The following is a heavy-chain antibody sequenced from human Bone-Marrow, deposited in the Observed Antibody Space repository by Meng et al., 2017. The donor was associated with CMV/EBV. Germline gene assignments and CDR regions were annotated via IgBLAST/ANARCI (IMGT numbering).Heavy chain of an antibody. D-gene: IGHD6-19*01. J-gene: IGHJ2*01. Sequence: GGVGWIRQAPGKAMEWLALSYWNDDKSYSPDLKSRLSITKDTYRNQVVLKMTNMEPVDTATYYCEHRVRATVWVHKEWLDYWYFDLWGRGTLVTVSS. CDR3: EHRVRATVWVHKEWLDYWYFDL. CDR2: SYWNDDK. CDR1: GG. V-gene: IGHV2-5*01.